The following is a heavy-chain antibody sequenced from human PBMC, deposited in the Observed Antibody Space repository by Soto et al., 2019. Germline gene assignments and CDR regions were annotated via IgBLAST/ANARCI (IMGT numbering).Heavy chain of an antibody. CDR1: GFTFGSFA. J-gene: IGHJ3*02. CDR2: ITNDGSNK. CDR3: ARDQFYDYVWGSYRSDAFDI. V-gene: IGHV3-30-3*01. D-gene: IGHD3-16*02. Sequence: PGGSLRLSCVASGFTFGSFAMRWVRQAPGKGLEKVSSITNDGSNKYYAESVKGRFTISRDNSKNTLYLQMNSLRAEDTAVYYCARDQFYDYVWGSYRSDAFDIWGQGTMVTVSS.